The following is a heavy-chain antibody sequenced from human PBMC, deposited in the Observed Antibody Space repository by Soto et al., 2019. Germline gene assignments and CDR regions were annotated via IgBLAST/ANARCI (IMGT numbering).Heavy chain of an antibody. Sequence: SETLSLTCTVSGASISTYYWSWIRQPPGKGLEWIGYIYHSGSTYYNPSLKSRVTISVDRSKNQFSLKLSTVTAADTAVYYCARVSGSGSYPYYYYYGMDVWGQGTTVTVSS. CDR3: ARVSGSGSYPYYYYYGMDV. D-gene: IGHD3-10*01. CDR2: IYHSGST. CDR1: GASISTYY. J-gene: IGHJ6*01. V-gene: IGHV4-59*12.